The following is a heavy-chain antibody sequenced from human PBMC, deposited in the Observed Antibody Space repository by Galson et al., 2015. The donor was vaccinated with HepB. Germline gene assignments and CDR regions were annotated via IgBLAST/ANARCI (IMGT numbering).Heavy chain of an antibody. CDR1: GFTFSSYG. CDR2: ISYDGSNK. J-gene: IGHJ6*02. Sequence: SLRLSCAASGFTFSSYGMHWVRQAPGKGLEWVAVISYDGSNKYYADSAKGRFTISRDNSKNTLYLQMNSLRAEDTAVYYCAKDLAVLPYYYYGMDVWGQGTTVTVSS. V-gene: IGHV3-30*18. D-gene: IGHD1-14*01. CDR3: AKDLAVLPYYYYGMDV.